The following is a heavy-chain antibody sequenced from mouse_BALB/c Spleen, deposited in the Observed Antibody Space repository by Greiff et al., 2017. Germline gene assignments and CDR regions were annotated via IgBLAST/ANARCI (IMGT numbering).Heavy chain of an antibody. CDR2: IWGDGST. Sequence: QVQLQESGPGLVAPSQTLSITCTASGFSLTGYGVNWVRQPPGQGLEWLGMIWGDGSTDYNSALNSRLSISKDNSESQVFLKMNSLQTDDTARYYCARDRDRYDDGNDAMDYWGQGTSVTVSS. D-gene: IGHD2-14*01. CDR1: GFSLTGYG. V-gene: IGHV2-6-7*01. J-gene: IGHJ4*01. CDR3: ARDRDRYDDGNDAMDY.